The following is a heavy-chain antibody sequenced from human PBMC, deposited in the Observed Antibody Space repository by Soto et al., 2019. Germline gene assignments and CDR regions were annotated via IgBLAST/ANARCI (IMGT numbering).Heavy chain of an antibody. J-gene: IGHJ3*02. CDR3: ARGPYYDFWSAPRGAFDI. Sequence: ASVKVSCTAPGYTFTSYDINWVRQATGQGLEWMGWMNPNSGNTGYAQKFQGRVTMTRNTSISTAYMELSSLRSEDTAVYYCARGPYYDFWSAPRGAFDIWGQGTMVTVSS. D-gene: IGHD3-3*01. CDR1: GYTFTSYD. V-gene: IGHV1-8*01. CDR2: MNPNSGNT.